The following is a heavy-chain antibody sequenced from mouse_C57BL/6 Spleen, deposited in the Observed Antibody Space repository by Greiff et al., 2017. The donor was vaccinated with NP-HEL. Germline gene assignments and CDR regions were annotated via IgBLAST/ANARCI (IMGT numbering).Heavy chain of an antibody. CDR2: INPSSGYT. Sequence: QVQLQQSGAELAKPGASVKLSCKASGYTFTSYWMHWVKQRPGQGLEWIGYINPSSGYTKYNQKFKDKATLTADKSSSTAYMQLSSLTYEDSAVYYCARGVIITTVVATHWYFDVWGTGTTVTVSS. CDR3: ARGVIITTVVATHWYFDV. CDR1: GYTFTSYW. D-gene: IGHD1-1*01. J-gene: IGHJ1*03. V-gene: IGHV1-7*01.